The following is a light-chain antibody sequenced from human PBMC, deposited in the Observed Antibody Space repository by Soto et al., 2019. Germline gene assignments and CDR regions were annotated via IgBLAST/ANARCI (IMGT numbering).Light chain of an antibody. CDR2: GAS. J-gene: IGKJ1*01. V-gene: IGKV3-15*01. CDR3: QQYRSWPRT. CDR1: QSVDIN. Sequence: EIVLTQSPATLSVSPGERVTLSCRASQSVDINLAWYQQKPGQAPRLLIYGASTRATDMSGTFSGRGSGTEFTLTISNVRPEDFAVYYCQQYRSWPRTFGQRSKVDIK.